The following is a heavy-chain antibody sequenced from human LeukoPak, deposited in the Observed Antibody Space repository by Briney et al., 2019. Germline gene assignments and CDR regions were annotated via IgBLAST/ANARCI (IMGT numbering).Heavy chain of an antibody. J-gene: IGHJ4*02. CDR2: ISASGGST. V-gene: IGHV3-23*01. Sequence: GGSLRLSCAASGFTFSSYAMSWVRQAPGKGLEWVSAISASGGSTYYADSVKGRFTISRDNSKNTLYLQMNSLTAEDTAIYYCAKRSDYGGNWNYLDYWGQGTPVTVSS. D-gene: IGHD4-23*01. CDR1: GFTFSSYA. CDR3: AKRSDYGGNWNYLDY.